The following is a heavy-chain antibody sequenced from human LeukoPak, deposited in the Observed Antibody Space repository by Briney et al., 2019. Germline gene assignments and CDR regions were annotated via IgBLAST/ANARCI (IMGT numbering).Heavy chain of an antibody. Sequence: SETLSLTCTVSGGSISSGSYYWSWIRQPAGKGLEWIGRIYASGSTSFNPSLKSRVTISVDTSKNQFSLKLSSVTATDTAVYYCARALNLYYYDTSVEPAFDNWGQGTMVTVSS. CDR2: IYASGST. CDR1: GGSISSGSYY. CDR3: ARALNLYYYDTSVEPAFDN. D-gene: IGHD3-22*01. J-gene: IGHJ3*02. V-gene: IGHV4-61*02.